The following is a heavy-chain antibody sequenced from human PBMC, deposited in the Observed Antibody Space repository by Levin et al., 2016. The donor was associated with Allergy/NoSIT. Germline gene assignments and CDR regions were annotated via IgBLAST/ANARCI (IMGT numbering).Heavy chain of an antibody. CDR2: ISAYNGNT. Sequence: ASVKVSCKASGYTFTSYGISWARQAPGQGLEWMGWISAYNGNTNYAQKLQGRVTMTTDTSTSTAYMELRSLRSDDTAVYYCARVGGSIVVVVAATPSWFDPWGQGTLVTVSS. D-gene: IGHD2-15*01. V-gene: IGHV1-18*01. CDR3: ARVGGSIVVVVAATPSWFDP. J-gene: IGHJ5*02. CDR1: GYTFTSYG.